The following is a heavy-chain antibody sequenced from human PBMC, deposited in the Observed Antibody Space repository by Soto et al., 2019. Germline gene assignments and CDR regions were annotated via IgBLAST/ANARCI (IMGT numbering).Heavy chain of an antibody. J-gene: IGHJ3*02. CDR2: INPSGGST. CDR3: ATENSSGGAVDI. CDR1: GYTFTSYY. D-gene: IGHD6-25*01. V-gene: IGHV1-46*03. Sequence: QVQLVQSGAEVKKPGASVKVSCKASGYTFTSYYMHWVRQAPGQGLEWMGIINPSGGSTSYAQKFQGRVTMTRDTSTNTVYMELSSLRSEDTAVYYCATENSSGGAVDIWGQGTMVTVSS.